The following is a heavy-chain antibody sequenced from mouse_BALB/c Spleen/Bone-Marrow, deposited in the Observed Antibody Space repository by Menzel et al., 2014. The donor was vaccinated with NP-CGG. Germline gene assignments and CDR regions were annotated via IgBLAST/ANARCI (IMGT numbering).Heavy chain of an antibody. D-gene: IGHD1-1*01. CDR1: GYTFTSYW. V-gene: IGHV1-61*01. CDR2: IDPSDSET. J-gene: IGHJ3*01. Sequence: VKLMESGAELVRPGASVKQSCKASGYTFTSYWMNWVKQRPGQGLEWIGMIDPSDSETHYNQMFKDKATLTVDKSSSTAYMQLSSLTSEDSAVYYCAREEITTVVAPAYWGQGTLVTVSA. CDR3: AREEITTVVAPAY.